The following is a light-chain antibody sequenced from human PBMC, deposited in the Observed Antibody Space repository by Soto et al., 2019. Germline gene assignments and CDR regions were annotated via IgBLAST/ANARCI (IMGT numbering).Light chain of an antibody. CDR1: QSISNR. CDR2: DAS. J-gene: IGKJ1*01. CDR3: QQSYSTPRT. Sequence: DIQMTQSPSTLSSSVGDRVTLTCRASQSISNRLAWYDQKPGKTPNLLIYDASNLGSGVPSRFSGSGSGTDFTLTISSLKPEDFATYYCQQSYSTPRTFGQGTKVDIK. V-gene: IGKV1-39*01.